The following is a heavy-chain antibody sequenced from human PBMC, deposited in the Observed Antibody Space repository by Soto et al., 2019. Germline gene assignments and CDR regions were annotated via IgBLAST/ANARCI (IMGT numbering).Heavy chain of an antibody. CDR2: ISGSGGGT. V-gene: IGHV3-23*01. D-gene: IGHD1-1*01. J-gene: IGHJ4*02. CDR1: GFTFSTYA. Sequence: EVQLLESGGGLVQPGGSLRLSCAASGFTFSTYAMSWVRQAPGRGLEWVSTISGSGGGTYYADSVRGRFTISRDNSKNTLYLQVNSLRGEDTAVYYSAKEGPYNWNAPFDSWGQGTLVPVSP. CDR3: AKEGPYNWNAPFDS.